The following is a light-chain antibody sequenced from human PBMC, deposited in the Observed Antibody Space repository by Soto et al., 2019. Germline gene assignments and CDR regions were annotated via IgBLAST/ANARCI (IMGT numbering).Light chain of an antibody. CDR2: AAS. V-gene: IGKV1-39*01. CDR1: QDISDY. CDR3: QQSYSTPIT. J-gene: IGKJ5*01. Sequence: DFQMTQSPSSLSASVGDRVTITCQASQDISDYLNWYQQKPGKAPKVLIYAASNSQSGVPSRFSGSGSGTDFTLTISSLQPEDFATYYCQQSYSTPITFGQGTRLEIK.